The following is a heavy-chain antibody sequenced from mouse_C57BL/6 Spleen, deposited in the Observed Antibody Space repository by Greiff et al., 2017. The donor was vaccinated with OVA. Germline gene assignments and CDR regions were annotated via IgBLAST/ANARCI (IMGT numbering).Heavy chain of an antibody. D-gene: IGHD3-2*02. J-gene: IGHJ3*01. CDR3: ASLDSSGYTFAY. Sequence: QVQLQQPGAELVKPGASVKVSCKASGYTFTSYWMHWVKQRPGQGLEWIGRIHPSDSDTNYNQKFKGKATLTVAKSSSTAYMQLSSLTSEDSAVYYCASLDSSGYTFAYWGQGTLVTVSA. CDR2: IHPSDSDT. CDR1: GYTFTSYW. V-gene: IGHV1-74*01.